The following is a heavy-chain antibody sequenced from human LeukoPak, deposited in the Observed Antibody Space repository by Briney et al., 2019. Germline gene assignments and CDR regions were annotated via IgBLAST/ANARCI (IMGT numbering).Heavy chain of an antibody. CDR2: ISYDGSNR. CDR1: GFTFSSYA. V-gene: IGHV3-30-3*01. Sequence: GGSLRLSCAASGFTFSSYAMHWVRQAPGKGLEWVAVISYDGSNRYYADSVKGRFTISRDNSKNTLYLQMNSLRAEDTAVYYCARDRFYDSSGYGMDVWGQGPTVTVSS. CDR3: ARDRFYDSSGYGMDV. J-gene: IGHJ6*02. D-gene: IGHD3-22*01.